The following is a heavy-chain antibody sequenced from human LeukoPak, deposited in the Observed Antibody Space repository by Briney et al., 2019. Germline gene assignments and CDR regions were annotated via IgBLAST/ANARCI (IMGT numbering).Heavy chain of an antibody. D-gene: IGHD6-13*01. J-gene: IGHJ4*02. CDR1: GFTFSIYA. Sequence: GGSLRLSCAASGFTFSIYAIHWVRQAAGKGLEWVAVISYDGSNKYYADSVKGRFTISRDNSKNTLYLQMNSLRAEDTAVYYCARDPIAAAGYFLEYWGQGTLVTVSS. V-gene: IGHV3-30-3*01. CDR2: ISYDGSNK. CDR3: ARDPIAAAGYFLEY.